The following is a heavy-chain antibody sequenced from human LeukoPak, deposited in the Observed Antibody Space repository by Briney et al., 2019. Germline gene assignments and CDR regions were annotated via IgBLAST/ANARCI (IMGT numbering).Heavy chain of an antibody. CDR3: ARGLRLIHYCYYYGMDV. Sequence: SETLSLTCAVYGGSFSGYYWSWIRQPPGKGLEWIGEINHSGSTNYNPSLKSRVTISVDTSKNQFSLKLSSVTAADTAVYYCARGLRLIHYCYYYGMDVWGKGTTVTVSS. CDR1: GGSFSGYY. J-gene: IGHJ6*04. D-gene: IGHD3-22*01. V-gene: IGHV4-34*01. CDR2: INHSGST.